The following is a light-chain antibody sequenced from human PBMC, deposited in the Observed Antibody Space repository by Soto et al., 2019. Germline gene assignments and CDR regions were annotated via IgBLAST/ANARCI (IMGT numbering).Light chain of an antibody. CDR2: GAS. V-gene: IGKV3-15*01. J-gene: IGKJ1*01. CDR1: QSISSD. Sequence: EIVMTQSPATLSVSPGETATLSCRASQSISSDLAWFQQKPGQAPRLLAYGASITASGIPARFSGSGSGTDFTLTISSLXSEDFAVYYCQQYNKWPPRTFGQGTKVDIK. CDR3: QQYNKWPPRT.